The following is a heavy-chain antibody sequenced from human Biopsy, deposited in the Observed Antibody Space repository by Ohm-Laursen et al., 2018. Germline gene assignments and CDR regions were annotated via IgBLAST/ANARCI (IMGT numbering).Heavy chain of an antibody. Sequence: SDTLSLTCAVSGGSISGHFWNWIRQHPGKGLEWIGYIYYSGSTNYNPSLKSRVTISVDTSKNQFSLRLNSVTAADTAVYYCARATNSTGWPYYYFYGMDVWGQGTTVTVSS. CDR2: IYYSGST. D-gene: IGHD2/OR15-2a*01. CDR3: ARATNSTGWPYYYFYGMDV. V-gene: IGHV4-59*11. CDR1: GGSISGHF. J-gene: IGHJ6*02.